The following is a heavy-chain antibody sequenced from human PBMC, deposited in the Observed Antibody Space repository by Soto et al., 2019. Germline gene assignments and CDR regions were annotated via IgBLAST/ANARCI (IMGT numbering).Heavy chain of an antibody. CDR2: MKDRRAGGTT. CDR3: TTVTHAPV. J-gene: IGHJ6*02. D-gene: IGHD2-2*01. Sequence: GGSLRLSCVVSGLTFTDAWMSWVRQAPGKGLEWVGRMKDRRAGGTTDYGAPVKGRFTISRDDLKNTLYLQMDSLKTEDTAVYYCTTVTHAPVGGQGTTVTVS. CDR1: GLTFTDAW. V-gene: IGHV3-15*01.